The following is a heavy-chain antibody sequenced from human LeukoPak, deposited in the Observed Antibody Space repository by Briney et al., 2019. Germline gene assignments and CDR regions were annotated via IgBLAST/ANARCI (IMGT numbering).Heavy chain of an antibody. CDR3: ASQHYARFDP. J-gene: IGHJ5*02. V-gene: IGHV3-7*01. Sequence: PGGSLRLSCAASGFTFGSVWMSWVRQAPGKGLEWVGNIQPDGSEQYPVDSLRGRFTISRDNARNSLFLQMNNLRVEDTAVYYCASQHYARFDPWGQGTLVTVSS. D-gene: IGHD3-16*01. CDR2: IQPDGSEQ. CDR1: GFTFGSVW.